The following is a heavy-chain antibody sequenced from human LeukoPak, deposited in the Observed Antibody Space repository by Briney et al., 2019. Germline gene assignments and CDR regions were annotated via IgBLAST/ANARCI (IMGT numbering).Heavy chain of an antibody. D-gene: IGHD3-16*01. Sequence: PGGSLRLSCAASGFSFSGSAIHWVRQASGKGLEWVGHIRRKGNDYATAYTPSVKGRFTISRDDSKNTAFLQMDSLKTEDTAVYFCARLGGSPPYFDYWGQGTLVTVSS. CDR2: IRRKGNDYAT. CDR1: GFSFSGSA. CDR3: ARLGGSPPYFDY. J-gene: IGHJ4*02. V-gene: IGHV3-73*01.